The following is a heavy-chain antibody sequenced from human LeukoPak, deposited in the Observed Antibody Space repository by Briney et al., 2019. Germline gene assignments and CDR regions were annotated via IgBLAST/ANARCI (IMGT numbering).Heavy chain of an antibody. CDR1: GFTFSSYA. J-gene: IGHJ4*02. V-gene: IGHV3-30*04. CDR2: ISYDGGNK. Sequence: GGSLRLSCAASGFTFSSYAMHWVRQAPGKGLEWVAVISYDGGNKYYADSVKGRFTISRDDSKNTLYLQMKSLRVEDTAVYYCARARSGFAMASWLDSWGQGTLVIVSS. CDR3: ARARSGFAMASWLDS. D-gene: IGHD5-24*01.